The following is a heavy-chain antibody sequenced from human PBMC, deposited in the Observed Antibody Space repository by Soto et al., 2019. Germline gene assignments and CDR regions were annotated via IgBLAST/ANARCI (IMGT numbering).Heavy chain of an antibody. CDR2: IYYSGST. CDR1: GGSTSSYY. J-gene: IGHJ6*02. CDR3: ARGGYSYGRDYGMDV. D-gene: IGHD5-18*01. V-gene: IGHV4-59*01. Sequence: SSETLSLTCTVSGGSTSSYYWSWIRQPPGKGLEWIGYIYYSGSTNYNPSLKSRVTISVDTSKNQFFLKLTSVTAADTAVYHCARGGYSYGRDYGMDVWGQGTTVTVSS.